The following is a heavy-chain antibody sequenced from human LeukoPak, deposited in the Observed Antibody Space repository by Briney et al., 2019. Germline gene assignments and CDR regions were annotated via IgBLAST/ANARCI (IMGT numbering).Heavy chain of an antibody. V-gene: IGHV1-69*01. CDR1: GGTFSSYA. J-gene: IGHJ6*02. D-gene: IGHD5-12*01. CDR3: ARDRKGIVATILLNYYGMDV. CDR2: IIPIFGTA. Sequence: SVKVSCKASGGTFSSYAISWVRQAPGQGLEWMGGIIPIFGTANYAQKFQGRVTITADESTSTAYMELSSLRSEDTAVYYCARDRKGIVATILLNYYGMDVWGQGTTVTVSS.